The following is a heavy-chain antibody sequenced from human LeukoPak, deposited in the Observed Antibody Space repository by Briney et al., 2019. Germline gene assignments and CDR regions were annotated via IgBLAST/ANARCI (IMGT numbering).Heavy chain of an antibody. Sequence: GRSLRLSCAASGFTFSSYGMHWVRQAPGKGLEWVAVIWYDGSNKYYADSVKGRFTISRDNSKNTLYLQMNSLRAEDTAVYYCARETSHYYGMDVWGQGTTVTVSS. CDR1: GFTFSSYG. J-gene: IGHJ6*02. CDR2: IWYDGSNK. CDR3: ARETSHYYGMDV. V-gene: IGHV3-30*19.